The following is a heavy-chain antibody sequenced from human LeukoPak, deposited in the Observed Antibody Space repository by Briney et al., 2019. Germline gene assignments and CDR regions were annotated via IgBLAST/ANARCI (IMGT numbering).Heavy chain of an antibody. D-gene: IGHD5-12*01. CDR1: GFTFSNTW. CDR3: NTDGYSGYAGLSDY. Sequence: GGSLRLSCAASGFTFSNTWMSWVRQAPGKGLEWVGRIKSKTDGGTTDYAPPVKGRFIISREHSKNRLYLKMNSLKTAHPAVYYCNTDGYSGYAGLSDYWGPGRLVTVSS. V-gene: IGHV3-15*01. CDR2: IKSKTDGGTT. J-gene: IGHJ4*02.